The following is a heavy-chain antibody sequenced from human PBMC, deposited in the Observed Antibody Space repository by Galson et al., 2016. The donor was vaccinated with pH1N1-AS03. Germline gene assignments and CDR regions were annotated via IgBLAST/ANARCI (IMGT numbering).Heavy chain of an antibody. CDR3: ARKPTGSMVVTIGVGYCDL. Sequence: PALVKPTQTLTLTCDFSGFSLTTNGVGVGWIRQPPGKPLEWLALIYWNSEKRYNPFLKGRLTITKDTSKNQVVLTMTNMAPGDTATYFCARKPTGSMVVTIGVGYCDLWGRGTRVAVSS. CDR2: IYWNSEK. CDR1: GFSLTTNGVG. V-gene: IGHV2-5*01. J-gene: IGHJ2*01. D-gene: IGHD2-21*02.